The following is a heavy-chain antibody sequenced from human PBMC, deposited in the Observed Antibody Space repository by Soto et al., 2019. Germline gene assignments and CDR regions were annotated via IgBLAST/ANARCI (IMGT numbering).Heavy chain of an antibody. CDR1: GDSISTVDYF. CDR2: IYKSTTT. CDR3: ARGRYCLTGRCFPNWFDS. Sequence: QVHLLESGPGLVKPSQTLSLTCSVSGDSISTVDYFWAWIRQPPGQALEYIGYIYKSTTTYYNPSFEGRVAISLDTSKSQFSLTVTSVTAADTAVYFCARGRYCLTGRCFPNWFDSWAREPWSPSPQ. J-gene: IGHJ5*01. V-gene: IGHV4-30-4*01. D-gene: IGHD2-15*01.